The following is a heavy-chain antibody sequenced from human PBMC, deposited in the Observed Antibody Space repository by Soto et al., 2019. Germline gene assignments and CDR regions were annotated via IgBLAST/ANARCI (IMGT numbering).Heavy chain of an antibody. CDR2: ISGGGSTT. CDR1: GFTFSNYA. V-gene: IGHV3-23*01. CDR3: AKGSLRSSSSSVYYYYYMDV. Sequence: PGGSLRLSCAASGFTFSNYAMDWVRQAPGKVLEWVSSISGGGSTTFYADSVKGRCTISRDNSRNTLFLQMNSLRADDTAVYYCAKGSLRSSSSSVYYYYYMDVWGKGTTVTVSS. D-gene: IGHD6-6*01. J-gene: IGHJ6*03.